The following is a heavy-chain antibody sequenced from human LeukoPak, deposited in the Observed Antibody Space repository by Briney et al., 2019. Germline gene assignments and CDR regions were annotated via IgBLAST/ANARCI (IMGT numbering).Heavy chain of an antibody. Sequence: GGSLRLSCAASGFTFSSYSMNWVRQAPGKGLEWVSSISSSSSYIYYADSVKGRFTISRDNAKNSLYLQMNRLRAEDTAVYYCARGYSSGWYWLAGCWGQGTLVTVSS. V-gene: IGHV3-21*01. J-gene: IGHJ4*02. CDR1: GFTFSSYS. CDR3: ARGYSSGWYWLAGC. CDR2: ISSSSSYI. D-gene: IGHD6-19*01.